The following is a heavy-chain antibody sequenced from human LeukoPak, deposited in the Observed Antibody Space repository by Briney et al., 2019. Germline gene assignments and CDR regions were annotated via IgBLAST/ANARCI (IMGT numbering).Heavy chain of an antibody. CDR3: ARDRPNTGFDFDY. V-gene: IGHV3-48*02. J-gene: IGHJ4*02. D-gene: IGHD3-10*01. CDR1: GFTFSTYS. Sequence: PGGSLRLSCAASGFTFSTYSMNWVRQAPGKGLEWLSYITSDSGTIYYADFVRGRFTISRDNAKNSLYLQMDSLRDEDTAVYSCARDRPNTGFDFDYWGRGTQVTVSS. CDR2: ITSDSGTI.